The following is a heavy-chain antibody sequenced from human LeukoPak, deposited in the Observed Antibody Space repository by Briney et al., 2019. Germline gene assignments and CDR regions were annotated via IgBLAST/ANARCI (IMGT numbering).Heavy chain of an antibody. V-gene: IGHV1-18*01. J-gene: IGHJ5*02. CDR3: ARVSPYNYYDRARSWFDP. D-gene: IGHD3-22*01. CDR1: GYTFTSYA. Sequence: ASVKVSCKASGYTFTSYAIVWVRQAPGQGLEWMGWISAYNGNTNYAQKVQGRVTMTTDTSTSTAYMELRSLRSDDTAVYYCARVSPYNYYDRARSWFDPWGQGTLVTVSS. CDR2: ISAYNGNT.